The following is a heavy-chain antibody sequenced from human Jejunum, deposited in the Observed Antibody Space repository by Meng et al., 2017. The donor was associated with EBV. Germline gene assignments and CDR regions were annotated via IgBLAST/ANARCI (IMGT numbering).Heavy chain of an antibody. CDR1: GDSTSSSHW. CDR3: AKSNDYSLNS. Sequence: QVQLQESGPGLVTPSGTLSLTCAVSGDSTSSSHWWSWVRQPPGKGLEWIGEMHPGGSTNYNPSLKSRVTISVDNSKNQFSLKLTSVTAADTAVYYCAKSNDYSLNSWGQGTLVTVSS. J-gene: IGHJ4*02. CDR2: MHPGGST. D-gene: IGHD4-11*01. V-gene: IGHV4-4*02.